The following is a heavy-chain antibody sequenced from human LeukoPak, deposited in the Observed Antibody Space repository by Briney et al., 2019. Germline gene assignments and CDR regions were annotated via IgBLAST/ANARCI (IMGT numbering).Heavy chain of an antibody. D-gene: IGHD2-2*02. CDR1: GGSISSYY. CDR3: ARVGYCSSTSCYRDYYYYYYMDV. V-gene: IGHV4-59*08. Sequence: PSETLSLTCTVSGGSISSYYWSWIRQPPGKGLEWIGYIYYSGSTNYNPSLKSRVTISVDTSKNQFSLKLSSVTAADTAVYYCARVGYCSSTSCYRDYYYYYYMDVWGKGTTVTVSS. CDR2: IYYSGST. J-gene: IGHJ6*03.